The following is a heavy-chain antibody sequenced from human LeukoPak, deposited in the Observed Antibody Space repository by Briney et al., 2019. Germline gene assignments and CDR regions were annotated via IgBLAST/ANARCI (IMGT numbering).Heavy chain of an antibody. CDR3: ARGRRDVFDI. CDR2: INPHSGNT. CDR1: GYTFTGYY. V-gene: IGHV1-8*03. Sequence: ASVKVSCKASGYTFTGYYMHWVRQAPGQGLEWMGWINPHSGNTGYAQKFLGRITLTRNTSTSMAYMELTSLKSEDTAVYYCARGRRDVFDIWGQGTTVTVS. J-gene: IGHJ3*02.